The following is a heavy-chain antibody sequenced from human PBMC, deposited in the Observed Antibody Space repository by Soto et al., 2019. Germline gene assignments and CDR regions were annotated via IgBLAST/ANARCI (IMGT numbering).Heavy chain of an antibody. V-gene: IGHV4-31*03. D-gene: IGHD5-12*01. CDR2: IYYSGST. CDR1: GGSISSGGYY. J-gene: IGHJ4*02. Sequence: SETLSLTCTVSGGSISSGGYYWSWIRQHPGKGLEWIGYIYYSGSTYYNPSLKSRVTISVDTSKNQFSLKLSSVTAADTAVYYCAREQVATILDYWGQGTLVTVSS. CDR3: AREQVATILDY.